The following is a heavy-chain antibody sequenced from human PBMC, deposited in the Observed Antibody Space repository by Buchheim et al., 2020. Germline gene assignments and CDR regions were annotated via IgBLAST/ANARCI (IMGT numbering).Heavy chain of an antibody. J-gene: IGHJ4*02. Sequence: QVQLVQSGAEVKKPGASVKVSCKASGYTFTGYYMHWVRQAPGQGLEWMGRINPNSGGTNYAQKFQGRVTMTRDTSLSTAYMELSRLRSDDTAVYYCARARRGGGSGGSPATAYFDYWGQGTL. D-gene: IGHD2-15*01. V-gene: IGHV1-2*06. CDR2: INPNSGGT. CDR3: ARARRGGGSGGSPATAYFDY. CDR1: GYTFTGYY.